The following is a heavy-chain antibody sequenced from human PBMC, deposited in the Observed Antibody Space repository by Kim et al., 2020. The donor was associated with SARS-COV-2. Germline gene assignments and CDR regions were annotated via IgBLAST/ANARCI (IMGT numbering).Heavy chain of an antibody. V-gene: IGHV3-33*06. Sequence: GGSLRLSCAASGFNFSNFGMHWVRQAPGKGLEWVSVIWYDGSLKYYGDSVKGRFTVSRDNSKNMMYLQMNSLRGEDTAVYYCAKGVYGSGREGDYWDQGTLLSVSS. CDR1: GFNFSNFG. J-gene: IGHJ4*02. D-gene: IGHD3-10*01. CDR3: AKGVYGSGREGDY. CDR2: IWYDGSLK.